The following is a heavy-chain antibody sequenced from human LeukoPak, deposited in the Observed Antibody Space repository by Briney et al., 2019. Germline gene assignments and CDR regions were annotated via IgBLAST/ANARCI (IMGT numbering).Heavy chain of an antibody. D-gene: IGHD1-1*01. V-gene: IGHV4-59*01. CDR2: IDYIGST. CDR3: ARNGRHSKWFDP. CDR1: GGSISSYY. Sequence: PSETLSLTCTVSGGSISSYYWSWIRQPPGKGPEWIGYIDYIGSTYYNPSLQSRLIISLDTSKKQFSLKLGSVTAADTAVYYCARNGRHSKWFDPWGQGTLVTASS. J-gene: IGHJ5*02.